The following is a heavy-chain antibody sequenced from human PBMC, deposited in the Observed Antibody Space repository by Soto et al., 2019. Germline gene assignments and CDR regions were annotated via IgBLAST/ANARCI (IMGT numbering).Heavy chain of an antibody. CDR1: GASFSTGVYY. V-gene: IGHV4-31*03. CDR2: IDNSGST. D-gene: IGHD3-10*02. J-gene: IGHJ4*02. CDR3: AGAVSDFDVRRYRTSYFDQ. Sequence: SETLSLTCTVSGASFSTGVYYWTWIRQHPGKGLEWIGYIDNSGSTYYNPSLTGRVDISVDTSKNEFSLNLQSLTAADTAFYYCAGAVSDFDVRRYRTSYFDQWGQGILVTVSS.